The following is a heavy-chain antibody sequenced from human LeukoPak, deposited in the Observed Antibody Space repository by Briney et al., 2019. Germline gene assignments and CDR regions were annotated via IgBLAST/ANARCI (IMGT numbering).Heavy chain of an antibody. J-gene: IGHJ4*02. Sequence: SSETLSLTCAVYGGSFSGYYWSWIRQPPGKGLGWIGEINHSGSTNYNPSLKSRVTMSVDTSKNQFSLKLSSVTAADTAVYYCARQSAIRATDYWGQGTLVTVSS. CDR2: INHSGST. CDR1: GGSFSGYY. CDR3: ARQSAIRATDY. D-gene: IGHD6-25*01. V-gene: IGHV4-34*01.